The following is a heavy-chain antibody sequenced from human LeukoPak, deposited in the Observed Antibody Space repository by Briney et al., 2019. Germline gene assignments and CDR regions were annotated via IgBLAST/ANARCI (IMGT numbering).Heavy chain of an antibody. CDR1: GGSISSYY. CDR3: ARDGGGNYGSGYIT. Sequence: PSETLSLTCTVSGGSISSYYWSWIRQPPGKGLEWIGYIYHSGSTNYNPSLKSRVTISVDTSKNQFSLKLSSVTAADTAVYYCARDGGGNYGSGYITWGQGTLVTVSS. D-gene: IGHD3-10*01. V-gene: IGHV4-59*01. J-gene: IGHJ4*02. CDR2: IYHSGST.